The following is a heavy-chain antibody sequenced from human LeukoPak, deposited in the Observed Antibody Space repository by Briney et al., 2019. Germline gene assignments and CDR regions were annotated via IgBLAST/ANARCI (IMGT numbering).Heavy chain of an antibody. CDR2: INPNSGGT. V-gene: IGHV1-2*02. CDR1: GYTFTGYY. J-gene: IGHJ4*02. CDR3: ARESARLELPSARDY. Sequence: ASVKVSCKASGYTFTGYYMHWVRQAPGQGLEWMGWINPNSGGTNYAQKFQGRVTMTRVTSISTAYMELSRLRSDDTAVYYCARESARLELPSARDYWGQGTLVTVSS. D-gene: IGHD1-7*01.